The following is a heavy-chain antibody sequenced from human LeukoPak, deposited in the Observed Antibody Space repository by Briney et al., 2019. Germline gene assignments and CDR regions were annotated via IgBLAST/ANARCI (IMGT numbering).Heavy chain of an antibody. D-gene: IGHD4-17*01. V-gene: IGHV3-23*01. J-gene: IGHJ4*02. CDR2: ISGGGGTT. CDR3: AKGRGTAVTSAANY. CDR1: GFTFSSYA. Sequence: GGSLRLSCAASGFTFSSYAMNWVRQAPGKGLEWVSAISGGGGTTYYADSVKGRFSISRDNSKTTVSLQMNSLRAVDTAVYYCAKGRGTAVTSAANYWGQGTLVTVSS.